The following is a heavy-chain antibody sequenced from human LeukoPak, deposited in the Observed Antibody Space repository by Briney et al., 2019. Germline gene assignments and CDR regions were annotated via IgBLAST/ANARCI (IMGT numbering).Heavy chain of an antibody. CDR3: ASGVLNGVGT. V-gene: IGHV3-7*01. CDR2: IKHDGTNK. D-gene: IGHD2-8*01. J-gene: IGHJ4*02. Sequence: GDSLRLSCAASGFSFSSFYMTWVRQPPGKGLEWVANIKHDGTNKYYVDSVRGRFSISRDNPKKSLYLHMDSRRVEDTAVYYCASGVLNGVGTWGQGTLVTVSS. CDR1: GFSFSSFY.